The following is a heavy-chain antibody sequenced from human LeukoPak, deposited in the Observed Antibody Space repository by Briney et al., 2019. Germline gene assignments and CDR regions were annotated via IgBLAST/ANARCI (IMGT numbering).Heavy chain of an antibody. Sequence: ASVKVSCKASGYTFTSYYMHWVRQAPGQGLEWMGVINPSGGRTNYAQKFQGRVTMTRDTSTSTVYMALSSLRSEATAVYYCARGIYNTYLDYWGQGTLVTVSS. CDR2: INPSGGRT. D-gene: IGHD1-1*01. V-gene: IGHV1-46*01. CDR1: GYTFTSYY. CDR3: ARGIYNTYLDY. J-gene: IGHJ4*02.